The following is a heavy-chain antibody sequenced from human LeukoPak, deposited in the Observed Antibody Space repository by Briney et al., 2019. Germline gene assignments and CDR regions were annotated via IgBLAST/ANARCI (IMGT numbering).Heavy chain of an antibody. CDR1: GFTFSSYG. J-gene: IGHJ3*02. D-gene: IGHD6-19*01. V-gene: IGHV3-23*01. CDR3: AKDRIAVAVNDAFDI. CDR2: ISGSGGST. Sequence: GGSLRLSCAASGFTFSSYGMSWVRQAPGKGLEWVSAISGSGGSTYYADSVKGRFTISRDNSKNTLCLQMNSLRAEDTAVYYCAKDRIAVAVNDAFDIWGQGTMVTVSS.